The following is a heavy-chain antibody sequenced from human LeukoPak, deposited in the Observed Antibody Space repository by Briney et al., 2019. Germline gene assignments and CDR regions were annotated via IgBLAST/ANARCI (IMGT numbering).Heavy chain of an antibody. D-gene: IGHD4-11*01. CDR2: ISCNSGSI. CDR3: AKDMATVTTFDAFDI. J-gene: IGHJ3*02. V-gene: IGHV3-9*01. CDR1: GFTFDDYA. Sequence: PGRSLRLSCATSGFTFDDYAMQWVRQAPGKGLECVSCISCNSGSIGYADSVKGRFSISRDKAKNSLYLQMHSMRAEDTALYYCAKDMATVTTFDAFDIWGQGTMVTVSS.